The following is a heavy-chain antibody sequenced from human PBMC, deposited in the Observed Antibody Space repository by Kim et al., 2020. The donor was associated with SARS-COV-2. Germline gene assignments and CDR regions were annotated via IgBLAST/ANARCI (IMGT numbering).Heavy chain of an antibody. J-gene: IGHJ2*01. CDR1: GGTFSSYA. V-gene: IGHV1-69*13. D-gene: IGHD5-12*01. CDR3: ARRDSRLQFTEYWYFDL. CDR2: IIPIFGTA. Sequence: SVKVSCKASGGTFSSYAISWVRQAPGQGLEWMGGIIPIFGTANYAQKFQGRVTITADESTSTAYMELSSLRSEDTAVYYCARRDSRLQFTEYWYFDLWGRGTLVTVSS.